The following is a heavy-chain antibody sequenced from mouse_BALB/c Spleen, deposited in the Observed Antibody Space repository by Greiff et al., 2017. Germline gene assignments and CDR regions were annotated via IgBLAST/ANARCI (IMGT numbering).Heavy chain of an antibody. V-gene: IGHV5-12-1*01. CDR3: ARGTTVVATYYFDY. J-gene: IGHJ2*01. D-gene: IGHD1-1*01. Sequence: EVKLMESGGGLVKPGGSLKLSCAASGFAFSSYDMSWVRQTPEKRLEWVAYISSGGGSTYYPDTVKGRFTISRDNAKNTLYLQMSSLKSEDTAMYYCARGTTVVATYYFDYWGQGTTLTVSS. CDR1: GFAFSSYD. CDR2: ISSGGGST.